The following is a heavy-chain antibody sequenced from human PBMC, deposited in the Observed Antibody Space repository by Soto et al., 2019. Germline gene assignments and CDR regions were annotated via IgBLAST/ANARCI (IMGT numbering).Heavy chain of an antibody. CDR2: IIPIFGTA. J-gene: IGHJ4*02. V-gene: IGHV1-69*01. CDR3: ARVSGPVYYYDSSGYFDY. Sequence: QVQLVQSGAEVKKPGSSVKVSCKASGGTFSSYAISWVRQAPGQGLEWMGGIIPIFGTANYAQKFQGRVTITADESTSTAYMELSSLRSEDTAVYYCARVSGPVYYYDSSGYFDYWGQGTLVTVSS. D-gene: IGHD3-22*01. CDR1: GGTFSSYA.